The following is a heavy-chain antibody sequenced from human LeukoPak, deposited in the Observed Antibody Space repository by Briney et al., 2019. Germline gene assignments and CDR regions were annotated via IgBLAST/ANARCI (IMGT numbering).Heavy chain of an antibody. D-gene: IGHD4-23*01. Sequence: PGGSLRLSCADSGSTFSSYWISWVRQAPGKGLEWVANINQDGSEKYYVDSVRGRFTISRDNAKNSLYLQMNSLRAEDTAVYYCAISSPVATVGYWGQGTLVTVSS. CDR3: AISSPVATVGY. V-gene: IGHV3-7*01. CDR1: GSTFSSYW. CDR2: INQDGSEK. J-gene: IGHJ4*02.